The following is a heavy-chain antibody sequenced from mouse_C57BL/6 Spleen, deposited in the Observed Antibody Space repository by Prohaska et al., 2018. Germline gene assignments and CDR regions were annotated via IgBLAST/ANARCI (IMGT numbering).Heavy chain of an antibody. D-gene: IGHD1-1*01. CDR1: GYTFTDYY. CDR2: INPNNGGT. V-gene: IGHV1-26*01. Sequence: EVQLQQSGPELVKPGASVKISCKASGYTFTDYYMNWVKQSHGKSLEWIVDINPNNGGTSYNQKFKCKATLTVDKSSSTAYMELRSLTSEDSAVYYCARDYSGYFDVWGTGTTVTVSS. CDR3: ARDYSGYFDV. J-gene: IGHJ1*03.